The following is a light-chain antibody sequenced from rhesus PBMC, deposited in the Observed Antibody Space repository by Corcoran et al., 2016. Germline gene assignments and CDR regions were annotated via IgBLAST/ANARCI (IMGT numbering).Light chain of an antibody. CDR2: KAS. J-gene: IGKJ1*01. CDR3: QQYSSSPWT. CDR1: QSISNW. V-gene: IGKV1-22*01. Sequence: DIQMTQSPSSLSASVGDTVTITCRASQSISNWLAWYQQKPGKAPKLLIYKASTLQGGVPSRFSGNGSGTDFTFTIIGLQSEDFATYYCQQYSSSPWTFGIGTKVEIK.